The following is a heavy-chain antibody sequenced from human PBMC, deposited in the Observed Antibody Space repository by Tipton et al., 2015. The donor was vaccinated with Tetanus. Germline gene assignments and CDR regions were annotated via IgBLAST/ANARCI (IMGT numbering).Heavy chain of an antibody. CDR3: ARGDSGSWYNGY. V-gene: IGHV3-33*08. J-gene: IGHJ4*02. Sequence: SLRLSCAASGFTFSSYWMHWVRQAPGMGLEWVAFIKFDGSNEYHADSVKGRFTISRDNAKNTLYLQMSSLRAEDTAVYYCARGDSGSWYNGYWGQGTLVTVSS. D-gene: IGHD6-13*01. CDR2: IKFDGSNE. CDR1: GFTFSSYW.